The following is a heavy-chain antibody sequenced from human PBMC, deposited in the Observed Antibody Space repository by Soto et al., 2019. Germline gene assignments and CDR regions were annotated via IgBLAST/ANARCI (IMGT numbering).Heavy chain of an antibody. V-gene: IGHV4-31*03. CDR1: GGSISSGGYY. J-gene: IGHJ5*02. D-gene: IGHD2-15*01. CDR3: ARGSLNWFDP. Sequence: SETRSLTCTVSGGSISSGGYYWSWIRQHPGKGLEWIGYIYYSGSTYYNPSLKSRVTISVDTSKNQFSLKLSSVTAADTAVYYCARGSLNWFDPWGQGTLVTVSS. CDR2: IYYSGST.